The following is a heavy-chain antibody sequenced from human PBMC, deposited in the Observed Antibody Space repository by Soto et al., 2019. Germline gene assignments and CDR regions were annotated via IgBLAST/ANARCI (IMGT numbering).Heavy chain of an antibody. CDR2: INRDGGST. V-gene: IGHV3-20*04. CDR1: GFPFDDYG. Sequence: EVQLVESGGSVVRPGGSLRLSCAAFGFPFDDYGMSWVRQAPGKGLEWVSGINRDGGSTGYADSVKGRFTISRDNAKNTLYLQMNSLRAEDTAFYYCARAPGYYGDFFDYWGRGTLVTVSS. D-gene: IGHD4-17*01. CDR3: ARAPGYYGDFFDY. J-gene: IGHJ4*02.